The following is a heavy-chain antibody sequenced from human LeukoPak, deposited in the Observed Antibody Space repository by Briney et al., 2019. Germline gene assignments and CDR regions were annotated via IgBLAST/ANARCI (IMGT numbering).Heavy chain of an antibody. CDR3: VRGSTLRHYQY. CDR1: GGSISSSGQY. V-gene: IGHV4-39*01. J-gene: IGHJ4*02. Sequence: SETLSLTCTVSGGSISSSGQYWGWIRQPPGKGLEWIGTIYYSGSTYYNPSLKSRITVSVDTSKNQFSLKLSSVTAADTAVYYCVRGSTLRHYQYWGQGTLVTVSS. CDR2: IYYSGST. D-gene: IGHD3-16*01.